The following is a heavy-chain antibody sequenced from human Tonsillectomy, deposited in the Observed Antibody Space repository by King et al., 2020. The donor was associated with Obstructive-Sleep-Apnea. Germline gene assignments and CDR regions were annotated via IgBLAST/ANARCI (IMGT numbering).Heavy chain of an antibody. D-gene: IGHD3-10*01. CDR2: IYYSGNT. V-gene: IGHV4-39*01. Sequence: LPLQESGPGLVKPSETLSLTCTVSGDSISSGSYYWGWIRQPPGKGLEWIGSIYYSGNTYYNPSLKSRVTLSVDTSKNQFSLKLSSVTAADTAVYYCARHLERFGEFLSYFDYWGPGTLVTVSS. CDR1: GDSISSGSYY. CDR3: ARHLERFGEFLSYFDY. J-gene: IGHJ4*02.